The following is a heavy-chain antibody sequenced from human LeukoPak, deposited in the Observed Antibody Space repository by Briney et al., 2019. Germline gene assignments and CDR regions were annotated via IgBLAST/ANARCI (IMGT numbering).Heavy chain of an antibody. V-gene: IGHV1-69*06. D-gene: IGHD5-12*01. CDR2: IIPIFGTA. CDR1: GCTFSSYV. CDR3: ARGRSGYDSVDY. J-gene: IGHJ4*02. Sequence: SVKVSCKASGCTFSSYVISWVRQAPGQGLEWMGGIIPIFGTANYAQKFQGRVTITADKSTSTAYMELSSLRSEDTAVYYCARGRSGYDSVDYWGQGTLVTVSS.